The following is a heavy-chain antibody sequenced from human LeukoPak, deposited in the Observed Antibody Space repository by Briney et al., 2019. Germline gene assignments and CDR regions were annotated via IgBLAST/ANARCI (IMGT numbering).Heavy chain of an antibody. CDR2: ISWNRGSI. V-gene: IGHV3-9*01. D-gene: IGHD6-13*01. CDR3: ARQQLGHYFDY. J-gene: IGHJ4*02. CDR1: GFTFDDYA. Sequence: GRSLRLSCAASGFTFDDYAMHWVRQAPGKGLEWVSGISWNRGSIGYADSVKGRFTISRDNAKNSLYLQMNSLRAEDTALYYCARQQLGHYFDYWGQGTLVTVSS.